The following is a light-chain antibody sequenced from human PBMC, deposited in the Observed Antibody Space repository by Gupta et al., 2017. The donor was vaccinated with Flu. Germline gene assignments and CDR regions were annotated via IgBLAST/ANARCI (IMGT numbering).Light chain of an antibody. Sequence: TQSSGPLSLSPGERATLSCRASQSVSSSYLAWYQQKPGQSSSLRIYATSIGASSFAVCFCDRGSKSSFSLASGVLSSEVFASFYFHQYGSCLFLTFGRGTKVDIK. CDR3: HQYGSCLFLT. J-gene: IGKJ3*01. CDR1: QSVSSSY. CDR2: ATS. V-gene: IGKV3-20*01.